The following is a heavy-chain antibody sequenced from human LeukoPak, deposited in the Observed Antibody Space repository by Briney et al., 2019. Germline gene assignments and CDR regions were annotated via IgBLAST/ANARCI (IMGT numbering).Heavy chain of an antibody. CDR3: AKTRRGYYYDSSGYYSY. Sequence: GRSLRLSCAASGFTFSSYAMSWVRQAPGKGLEWVSAISGSGGSTDYADAVKGRFTISRDNSKNTLYLQMNSMRAEDTAVYYCAKTRRGYYYDSSGYYSYWGQGTLVTVSS. V-gene: IGHV3-23*01. CDR2: ISGSGGST. D-gene: IGHD3-22*01. CDR1: GFTFSSYA. J-gene: IGHJ4*02.